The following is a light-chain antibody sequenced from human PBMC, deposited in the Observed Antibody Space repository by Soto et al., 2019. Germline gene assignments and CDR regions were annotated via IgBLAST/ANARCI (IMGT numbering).Light chain of an antibody. CDR1: RSNIGSNS. V-gene: IGLV1-44*01. Sequence: QSVLTQAPSTSGSPGQRVTISCSGSRSNIGSNSVNWYQQLPGMAPKLLIYSNNQRPSGVPDRFSGSKSGTSASLAISGLKSEDEAESYCAAWDDTENALYVSGTGTKLTVL. CDR2: SNN. J-gene: IGLJ1*01. CDR3: AAWDDTENALYV.